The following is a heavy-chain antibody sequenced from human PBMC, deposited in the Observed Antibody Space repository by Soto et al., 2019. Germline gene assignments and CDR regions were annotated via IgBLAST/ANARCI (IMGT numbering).Heavy chain of an antibody. CDR2: IGHLETT. V-gene: IGHV4-30-2*06. D-gene: IGHD2-15*01. CDR3: ASGGGYDSFDF. J-gene: IGHJ4*02. Sequence: SETLSLTCSVSGFAMTYGGYSWCWIRQYPEKGMEWLGYIGHLETTYYNPSFKCRLSLPIDRTRNQFSLSLGSMTDAGKAVYYCASGGGYDSFDFWGQGIQVTVSS. CDR1: GFAMTYGGYS.